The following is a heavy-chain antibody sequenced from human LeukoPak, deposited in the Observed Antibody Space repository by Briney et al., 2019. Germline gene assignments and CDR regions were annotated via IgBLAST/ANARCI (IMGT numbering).Heavy chain of an antibody. CDR3: ARQRRLELPDY. CDR1: GGSISSSTYY. D-gene: IGHD3-16*01. CDR2: ISYSGNI. V-gene: IGHV4-39*01. Sequence: PSETLSLTCTVSGGSISSSTYYWGWIRQPPGKGLEWIGSISYSGNIYYNPSLKSRVTISVDTSKNQFSLKLSSVTAADTAVYYCARQRRLELPDYWGQGTLVTVSS. J-gene: IGHJ4*02.